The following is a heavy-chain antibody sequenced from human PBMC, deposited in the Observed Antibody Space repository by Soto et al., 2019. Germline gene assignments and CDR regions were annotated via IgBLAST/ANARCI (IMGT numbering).Heavy chain of an antibody. D-gene: IGHD2-8*01. CDR3: AREGGTRTYYYYYYMDV. V-gene: IGHV1-18*01. Sequence: ASVKVSCKASGYTFTSYGISWVRQAPGQGLEWMGWISAYNGNTNYAQKLQGRVTMTTDTSTSTAYMELRSLRSDDTAVYYCAREGGTRTYYYYYYMDVWGKGTTVTVSS. CDR1: GYTFTSYG. CDR2: ISAYNGNT. J-gene: IGHJ6*03.